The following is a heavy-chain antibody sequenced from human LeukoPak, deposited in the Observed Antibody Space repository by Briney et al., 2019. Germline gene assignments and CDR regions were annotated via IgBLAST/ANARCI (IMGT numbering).Heavy chain of an antibody. CDR1: GYSISSGYY. CDR2: IYHSGRT. CDR3: ARDITAAGWVPVDAFDI. D-gene: IGHD6-13*01. J-gene: IGHJ3*02. V-gene: IGHV4-38-2*02. Sequence: SETLSLTCTVSGYSISSGYYWGWIRQPPGKGLEWIGSIYHSGRTFYNPSLKSRVTISVDTSKNQFSLKLSSVTAADTAVYYCARDITAAGWVPVDAFDIWGQGTMVTVSS.